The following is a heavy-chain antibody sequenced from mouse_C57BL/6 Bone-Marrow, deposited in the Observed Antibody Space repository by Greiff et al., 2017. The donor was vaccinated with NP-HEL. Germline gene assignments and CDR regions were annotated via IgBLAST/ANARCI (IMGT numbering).Heavy chain of an antibody. J-gene: IGHJ1*03. CDR2: IDPSDSYT. Sequence: QVQLQQPGAELVKPGASVKLSCKASGYTFTSYWMQWVKQRPGQGLEWIGEIDPSDSYTNYNQKFKGKATLPVDTSSSTAYMQLSSLTSEDSAVYYCARHCPYYYGSSYWYFDVWGTGTTVTVSS. V-gene: IGHV1-50*01. D-gene: IGHD1-1*01. CDR3: ARHCPYYYGSSYWYFDV. CDR1: GYTFTSYW.